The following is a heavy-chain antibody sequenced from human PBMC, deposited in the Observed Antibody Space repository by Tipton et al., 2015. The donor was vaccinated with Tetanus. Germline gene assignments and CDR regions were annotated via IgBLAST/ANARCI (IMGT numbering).Heavy chain of an antibody. CDR2: IYYSGST. J-gene: IGHJ3*02. V-gene: IGHV4-59*12. D-gene: IGHD3-3*02. CDR3: ARDRISNYRDAFEI. Sequence: LRLSCTVSGGSISSYYWSWIRQPPGKGLEWIGYIYYSGSTNYNPSLKSRVTISVDTSKNQFSLKLSSVTAADTAVYYCARDRISNYRDAFEIWGQGTMVTVSS. CDR1: GGSISSYY.